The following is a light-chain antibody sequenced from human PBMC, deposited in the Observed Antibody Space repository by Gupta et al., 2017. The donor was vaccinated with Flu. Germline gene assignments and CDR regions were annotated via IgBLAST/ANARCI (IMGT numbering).Light chain of an antibody. Sequence: DIVMTQFPDSLAVPLGERATINSHSSQSILYRSNNLNYLAWYQQKPGQPPRLLVDWASTRESGVPDRFRGSGSATDFTLTNSSLQAEDVAFYYCQQNYSYVSFGQGTNVEIK. CDR2: WAS. V-gene: IGKV4-1*01. J-gene: IGKJ2*01. CDR1: QSILYRSNNLNY. CDR3: QQNYSYVS.